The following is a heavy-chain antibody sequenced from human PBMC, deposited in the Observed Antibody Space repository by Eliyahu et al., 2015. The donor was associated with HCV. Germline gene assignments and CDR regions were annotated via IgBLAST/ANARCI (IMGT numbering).Heavy chain of an antibody. J-gene: IGHJ4*02. CDR3: VREAMIWNYVGYHFDY. Sequence: DYALSVKSRMNISPDTSKNQFSLQLKSVTPEDTAVYYCVREAMIWNYVGYHFDYWAQGTLVTVSS. D-gene: IGHD1-7*01. V-gene: IGHV6-1*01.